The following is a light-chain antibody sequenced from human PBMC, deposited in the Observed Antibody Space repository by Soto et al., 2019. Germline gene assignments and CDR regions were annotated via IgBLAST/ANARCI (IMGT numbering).Light chain of an antibody. J-gene: IGKJ2*01. CDR3: QQYNDFQYT. CDR1: QSIGSW. Sequence: DIQMTQSPSTLSASVGDGVTITCRASQSIGSWLAWYQQKPGKAPKLLISKATKLQSGVPSRFSGSGSGTDFSLTISSLQPVDSATYYCQQYNDFQYTFGQGTKLEI. V-gene: IGKV1-5*03. CDR2: KAT.